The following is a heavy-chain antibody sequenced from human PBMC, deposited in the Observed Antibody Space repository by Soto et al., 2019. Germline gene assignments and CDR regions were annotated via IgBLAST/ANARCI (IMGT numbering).Heavy chain of an antibody. CDR3: ARTPYSSSRNYYYYGMDV. Sequence: PSETLSLTCTVSGGSISSSSYYWGWIRQPPGKGLEWIGSIYYSGSTYYNPSLKSRVTISVDTSKNQFSLKLRSVTAADTAVYYCARTPYSSSRNYYYYGMDVWGQGTTVTVSS. CDR2: IYYSGST. V-gene: IGHV4-39*01. J-gene: IGHJ6*02. CDR1: GGSISSSSYY. D-gene: IGHD6-13*01.